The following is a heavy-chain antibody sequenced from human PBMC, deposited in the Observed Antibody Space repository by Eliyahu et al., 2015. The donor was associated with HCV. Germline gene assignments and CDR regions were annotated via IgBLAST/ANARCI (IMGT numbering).Heavy chain of an antibody. Sequence: QGQLVESGGGVVQPGRSLRLSCEASGFIFXNYVMXWVHQAPGKGLEWVALISYDGSDKYYADSVKGRFTISRDNSKNTLYLQMNSLRDEDTAVYHCAPSSTSIQGVRHYHYGMDVWGQGTTVTVSS. CDR1: GFIFXNYV. J-gene: IGHJ6*02. D-gene: IGHD2-2*01. CDR3: APSSTSIQGVRHYHYGMDV. V-gene: IGHV3-30*03. CDR2: ISYDGSDK.